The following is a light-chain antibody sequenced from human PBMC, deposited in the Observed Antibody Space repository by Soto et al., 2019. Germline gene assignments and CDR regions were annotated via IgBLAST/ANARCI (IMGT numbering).Light chain of an antibody. V-gene: IGKV1-5*01. J-gene: IGKJ1*01. CDR1: HNIETW. CDR3: QQYQRDSRT. Sequence: MTQSPSTLSASVGDRVTIPXRASHNIETWIAWYQQKPGXAPKXXXDYXSSLHRGGPSRLTGSGFVTEFTLPISSLQPEYFVTYYCQQYQRDSRTFGQGTKVDIK. CDR2: YXS.